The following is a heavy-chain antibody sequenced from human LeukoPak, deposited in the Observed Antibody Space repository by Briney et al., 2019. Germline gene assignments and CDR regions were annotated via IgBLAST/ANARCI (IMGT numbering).Heavy chain of an antibody. Sequence: GGSLRLSCTASGFTFNSDAMNWVRQAPGKGLKWVATISGSGGSTYYTDSVKGRFTISRDNFKNMVFLQMNSLKAEDTAIYYCAKDFYDFWSGFDYWGQGTLVTVSS. V-gene: IGHV3-23*01. CDR2: ISGSGGST. D-gene: IGHD3-3*01. CDR1: GFTFNSDA. CDR3: AKDFYDFWSGFDY. J-gene: IGHJ4*02.